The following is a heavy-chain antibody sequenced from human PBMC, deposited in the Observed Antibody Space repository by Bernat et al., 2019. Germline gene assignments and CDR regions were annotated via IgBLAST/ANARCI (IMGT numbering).Heavy chain of an antibody. CDR3: AKDEAAGPFDY. V-gene: IGHV3-30*04. Sequence: VQLVESGGGLVQPGRSLRLSCTASGFTFGDYAMSWVRQAPGKGLEWVAVISYDGSNKYYADSVKGRFTISRDNSKNTLYLQMNSLRAEDTAVYYCAKDEAAGPFDYWGQGTLVTVSS. D-gene: IGHD6-13*01. J-gene: IGHJ4*02. CDR1: GFTFGDYA. CDR2: ISYDGSNK.